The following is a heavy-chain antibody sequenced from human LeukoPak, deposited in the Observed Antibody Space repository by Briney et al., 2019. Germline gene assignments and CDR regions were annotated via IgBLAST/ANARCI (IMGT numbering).Heavy chain of an antibody. Sequence: GGSLRLSCAASGFTFSSYGMHWVRQAPGKGLEWVAVIWYDGSSKYYADSVKGRFTISRDNSKKTLYLQVNSLRAEDTAVYYCARDYCGGDCYVDYWGQGTLVTVSS. J-gene: IGHJ4*02. V-gene: IGHV3-33*01. CDR2: IWYDGSSK. CDR3: ARDYCGGDCYVDY. CDR1: GFTFSSYG. D-gene: IGHD2-21*02.